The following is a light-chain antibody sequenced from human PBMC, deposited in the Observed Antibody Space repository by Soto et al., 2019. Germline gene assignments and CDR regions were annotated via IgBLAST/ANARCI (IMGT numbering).Light chain of an antibody. V-gene: IGLV2-23*01. J-gene: IGLJ1*01. CDR2: AGN. CDR3: CSYAGSTYV. CDR1: SSDVGSFDV. Sequence: QSVLTQPASVSGSPGQSITISCTGTSSDVGSFDVVSWYQQHPGKAPTLIIYAGNRRPSGVSTRFSGSQSDNTPSLTIYGLQAEDEADYYCCSYAGSTYVFGSGTKVTVL.